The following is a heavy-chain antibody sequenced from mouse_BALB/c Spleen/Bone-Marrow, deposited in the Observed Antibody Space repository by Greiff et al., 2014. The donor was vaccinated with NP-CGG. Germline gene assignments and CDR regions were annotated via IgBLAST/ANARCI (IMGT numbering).Heavy chain of an antibody. Sequence: DVMLVESGGGSVQPGGSMKLSCAASGFAFSDTWLDWVRQSPEKGPEWVAEIRTKADDHATYYAESVKGRFTISRDDSISSVYLQMNSLRAEDTGIYYCTPHPFDYWGQGTTLTVSS. J-gene: IGHJ2*01. CDR3: TPHPFDY. V-gene: IGHV6-6*01. CDR1: GFAFSDTW. CDR2: IRTKADDHAT.